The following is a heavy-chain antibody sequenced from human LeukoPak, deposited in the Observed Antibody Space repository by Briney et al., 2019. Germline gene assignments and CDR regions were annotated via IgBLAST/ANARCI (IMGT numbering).Heavy chain of an antibody. D-gene: IGHD2-15*01. CDR3: ARGRGRLLDY. CDR2: IKPDGSEK. CDR1: AFTFSSYW. Sequence: GGSLRLSCAASAFTFSSYWMSRVRQAPGKGLEWVANIKPDGSEKYYVDFVKGRFTISRDNAKNSLYLLMNSLRAEDTAVYYCARGRGRLLDYWGQGTLVTVSS. V-gene: IGHV3-7*04. J-gene: IGHJ4*02.